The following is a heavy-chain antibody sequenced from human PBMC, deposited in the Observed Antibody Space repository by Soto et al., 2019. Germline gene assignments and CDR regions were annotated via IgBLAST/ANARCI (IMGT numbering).Heavy chain of an antibody. CDR1: GGTFSSYA. CDR2: IIPIFGTA. Sequence: ASVKVSCKASGGTFSSYAISWVRQAPGQGLEWMGGIIPIFGTANYAQKSQGRVTITADESTSTAYMELSSLRSEDTAVYYCARELTIFGAPDYYYYGMDVWGQGTTVTVSS. D-gene: IGHD3-3*01. CDR3: ARELTIFGAPDYYYYGMDV. J-gene: IGHJ6*02. V-gene: IGHV1-69*13.